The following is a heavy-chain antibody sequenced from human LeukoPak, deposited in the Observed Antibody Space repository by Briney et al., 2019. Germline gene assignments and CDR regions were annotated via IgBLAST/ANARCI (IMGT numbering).Heavy chain of an antibody. D-gene: IGHD6-19*01. CDR2: ISGDGERT. CDR3: AKCGSGWSHFDY. J-gene: IGHJ4*02. V-gene: IGHV3-23*01. CDR1: GFTFSSFV. Sequence: GGSLRLSCAASGFTFSSFVVTWVRQAPGKGLERVSGISGDGERTYYADSVKGRFTISRDNSKNTLSLQMDSLRAEDTAVYYCAKCGSGWSHFDYSGQGTLVTVSS.